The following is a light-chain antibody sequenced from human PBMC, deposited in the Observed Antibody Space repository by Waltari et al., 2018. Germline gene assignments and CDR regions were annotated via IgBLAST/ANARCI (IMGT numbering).Light chain of an antibody. CDR3: QQYYSNPAT. CDR2: ATS. J-gene: IGKJ1*01. CDR1: QSVSSN. V-gene: IGKV3-15*01. Sequence: EIVMTQSPATLSVSPGARATPSCRASQSVSSNLAWYQQKPGKAPTVLVYATSTLQSGVPSRFSGSGSGTDFTLTISCLQSEDFAIYYCQQYYSNPATFGQGTKVEIK.